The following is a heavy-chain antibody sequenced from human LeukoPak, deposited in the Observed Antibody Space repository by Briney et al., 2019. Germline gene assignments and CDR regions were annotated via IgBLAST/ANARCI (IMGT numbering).Heavy chain of an antibody. CDR2: IYTSGST. D-gene: IGHD2-2*01. J-gene: IGHJ4*02. CDR1: GGSISSSNYY. V-gene: IGHV4-61*02. CDR3: ARHTLGYCSSTSCYL. Sequence: SETLSLTCTVSGGSISSSNYYWGWIRQPAGKGLEWIGRIYTSGSTNYNPSLKSRVTISVDTSKNQFSLKLSSVTAADTAVYYCARHTLGYCSSTSCYLWGQGTLVTVSS.